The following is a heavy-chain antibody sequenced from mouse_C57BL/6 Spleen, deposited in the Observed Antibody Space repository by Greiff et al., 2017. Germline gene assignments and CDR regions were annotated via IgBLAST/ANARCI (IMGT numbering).Heavy chain of an antibody. CDR1: GYAFSSYW. CDR2: IYPGAGDT. V-gene: IGHV1-80*01. CDR3: ARWYECDEGNWYFDV. D-gene: IGHD2-4*01. J-gene: IGHJ1*03. Sequence: QVQLKESGAELVKPGASVKISCKASGYAFSSYWMNWVKQRPGKGLEWIGQIYPGAGDTNYNGKFKGKATLTSDKSSSTAYMQLSSLTSEDSAVYFWARWYECDEGNWYFDVWGTGTTVTVSS.